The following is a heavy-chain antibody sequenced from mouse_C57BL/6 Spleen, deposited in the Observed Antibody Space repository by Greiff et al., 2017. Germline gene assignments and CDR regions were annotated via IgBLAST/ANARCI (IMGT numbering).Heavy chain of an antibody. D-gene: IGHD2-4*01. CDR1: GYTFTDYY. CDR2: IGPGSGST. CDR3: ARRAIYYDYDGGSWFAY. Sequence: VQLQQSGAELVKPGASVKISCKASGYTFTDYYINWVKQRPGQGLEWIGKIGPGSGSTYYNEKFKGKATLTADKSSSTAYMQLSSLTSEDSAVYFCARRAIYYDYDGGSWFAYWGQGTLVTVSA. J-gene: IGHJ3*01. V-gene: IGHV1-77*01.